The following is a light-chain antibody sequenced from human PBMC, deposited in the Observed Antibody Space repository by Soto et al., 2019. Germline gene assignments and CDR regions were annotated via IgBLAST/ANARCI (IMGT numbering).Light chain of an antibody. CDR2: RNN. CDR3: AAWDDSLSGWV. Sequence: QPVLTQPPSASGTPGQRVTISCSGSSSNFGSYYVYWYQQLPGTAPKLLIYRNNQRPSGVPDRFSGSKSGTSASLAISGLRSEDEADYYCAAWDDSLSGWVFGGGTKLTVL. J-gene: IGLJ3*02. V-gene: IGLV1-47*01. CDR1: SSNFGSYY.